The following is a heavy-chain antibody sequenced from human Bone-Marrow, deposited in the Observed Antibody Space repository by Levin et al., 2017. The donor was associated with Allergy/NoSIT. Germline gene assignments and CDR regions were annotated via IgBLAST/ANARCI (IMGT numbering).Heavy chain of an antibody. CDR2: INWNSGGI. D-gene: IGHD6-19*01. Sequence: GGSLRLSCAASGFTFGNYAMHWVRQAPGKGLEWVSGINWNSGGIGYADSVKGRSTISRDNAKNSLYLHMDSLRPEDTALYYCAKGLGGSDWYPAWSFDLWGRGTLVIVSS. CDR1: GFTFGNYA. J-gene: IGHJ2*01. CDR3: AKGLGGSDWYPAWSFDL. V-gene: IGHV3-9*01.